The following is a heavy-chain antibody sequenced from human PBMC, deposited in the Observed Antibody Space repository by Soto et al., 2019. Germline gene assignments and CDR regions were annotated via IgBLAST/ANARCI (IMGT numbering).Heavy chain of an antibody. Sequence: EVQLVQSGGEVKKPGESLKISCKGSGYSFPTYWISWVRQMPGKGLEWMGRIDPSDSYTSYRPSFQGHVTISVDKSISTAYLQLSGLQASATAMYYCARHKKHADALLDYWGQGTLVTVSS. V-gene: IGHV5-10-1*03. CDR2: IDPSDSYT. CDR1: GYSFPTYW. D-gene: IGHD2-8*01. CDR3: ARHKKHADALLDY. J-gene: IGHJ4*02.